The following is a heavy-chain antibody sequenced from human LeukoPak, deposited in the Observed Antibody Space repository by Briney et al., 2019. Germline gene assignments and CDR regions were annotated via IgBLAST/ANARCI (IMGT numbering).Heavy chain of an antibody. Sequence: GGSLRLSCAASGFTFSSYGMSWVRQAPGKGLEWVSAISGSGGSTYYADSVKGRFTISRDNSKNTLYLQMNSLRAEDTAVYYCAKAWGYSGYDLLSDYWGQGTLVTVSS. J-gene: IGHJ4*02. CDR1: GFTFSSYG. V-gene: IGHV3-23*01. CDR2: ISGSGGST. D-gene: IGHD5-12*01. CDR3: AKAWGYSGYDLLSDY.